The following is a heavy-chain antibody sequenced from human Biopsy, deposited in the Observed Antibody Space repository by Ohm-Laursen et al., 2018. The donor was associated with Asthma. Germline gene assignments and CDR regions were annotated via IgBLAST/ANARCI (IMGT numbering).Heavy chain of an antibody. CDR1: GFTVSRDH. J-gene: IGHJ6*02. CDR3: ARDLGTTRMDV. CDR2: IYSGGTS. V-gene: IGHV3-53*01. Sequence: SLRLSCTAAGFTVSRDHMFWVRQAPGKGLEWVSVIYSGGTSDTADSVRGRFTISRDFYKNTLYLQMNSLRAEDTAVYYCARDLGTTRMDVWGQGTTVTVSS. D-gene: IGHD1-1*01.